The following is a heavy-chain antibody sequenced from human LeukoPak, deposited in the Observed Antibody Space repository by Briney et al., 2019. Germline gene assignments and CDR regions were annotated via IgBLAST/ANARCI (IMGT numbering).Heavy chain of an antibody. V-gene: IGHV4-4*02. D-gene: IGHD3-16*01. CDR1: GGSIRGTNW. Sequence: SGTLSLTCGVSGGSIRGTNWWSWVRQPPGQGLEWIGEISLAGQTNYNPSLNGRVTMSLDKSSNQLSLHLTSVTAADTATYFCSRAIGPFCPFAYWGQGTLVIVSS. CDR2: ISLAGQT. J-gene: IGHJ4*02. CDR3: SRAIGPFCPFAY.